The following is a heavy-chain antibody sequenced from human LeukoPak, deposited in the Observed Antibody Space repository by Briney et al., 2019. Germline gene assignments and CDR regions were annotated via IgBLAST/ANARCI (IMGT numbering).Heavy chain of an antibody. V-gene: IGHV4-39*07. J-gene: IGHJ4*02. D-gene: IGHD2-21*02. Sequence: PSETLSLTCAVSGDSISSTSYYWGWIRQPPGKGLEWIGSIYYSGTTYYSPSLRSRVTISVDTSKNQFSLKLSSVTAADAAVYYCARAHDYCGGDCFFIYWGQGTLVTVSS. CDR2: IYYSGTT. CDR3: ARAHDYCGGDCFFIY. CDR1: GDSISSTSYY.